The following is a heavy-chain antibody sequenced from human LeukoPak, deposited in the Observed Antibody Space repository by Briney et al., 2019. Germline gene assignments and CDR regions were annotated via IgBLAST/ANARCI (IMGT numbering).Heavy chain of an antibody. J-gene: IGHJ4*02. Sequence: GGSLRLSCAASGFTFSNFPMSWVRQAPGKGLEWVSSISGSGGSTYYADSVKGRFTISRDNSKNTLYLQMNSLRAEDTAVYYCAKDADMYSSGWYVYWGQGTLVTVSS. CDR3: AKDADMYSSGWYVY. CDR2: ISGSGGST. D-gene: IGHD6-19*01. V-gene: IGHV3-23*01. CDR1: GFTFSNFP.